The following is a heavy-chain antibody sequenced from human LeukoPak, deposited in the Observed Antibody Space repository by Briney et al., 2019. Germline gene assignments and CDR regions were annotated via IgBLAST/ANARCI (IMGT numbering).Heavy chain of an antibody. CDR1: GYTFTGYY. V-gene: IGHV1-2*02. Sequence: GASVKVSCKASGYTFTGYYMHWVRQAPGQGLEWMGWINPNSGGTNYAQKFQGRVTMTRDTSISTAYMELSRLRSDDTAVYYCARDFYGVSNYYYMDVWGKGTTVTISS. CDR3: ARDFYGVSNYYYMDV. D-gene: IGHD4-17*01. CDR2: INPNSGGT. J-gene: IGHJ6*03.